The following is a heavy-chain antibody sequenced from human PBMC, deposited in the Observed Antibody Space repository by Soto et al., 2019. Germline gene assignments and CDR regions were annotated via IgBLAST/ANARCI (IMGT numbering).Heavy chain of an antibody. CDR3: ARDGGGFGELLLNSYDAFDL. CDR1: GFSFSTYA. J-gene: IGHJ3*01. CDR2: ISYDGSNA. Sequence: QEQLVESGGGVVQPGTSLRLSCTASGFSFSTYAMYWVRQAPGKGLEWVAIISYDGSNAQYADSVKGRFTVAIDNSKNTLYLQMHSLTAEDTAVYYCARDGGGFGELLLNSYDAFDLWGQGKLVTVSS. D-gene: IGHD3-10*01. V-gene: IGHV3-30*04.